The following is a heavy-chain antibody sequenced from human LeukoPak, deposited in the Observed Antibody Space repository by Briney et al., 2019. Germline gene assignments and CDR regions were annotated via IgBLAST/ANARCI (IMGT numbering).Heavy chain of an antibody. V-gene: IGHV3-21*01. Sequence: PGGSLRLPCAASGFTFSSYSMNWVRQAPGKGLEWVSSISSSSSYIYYADSVKGRFTISRDNAKNSLYLQMNSLRAEDTAVYYCARSRLGYCSSTSCYVRFSVDYWGQGTLVTVSS. CDR3: ARSRLGYCSSTSCYVRFSVDY. CDR2: ISSSSSYI. CDR1: GFTFSSYS. D-gene: IGHD2-2*01. J-gene: IGHJ4*02.